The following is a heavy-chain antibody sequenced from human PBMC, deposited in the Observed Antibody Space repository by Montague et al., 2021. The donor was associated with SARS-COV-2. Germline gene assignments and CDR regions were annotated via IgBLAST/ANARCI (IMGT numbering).Heavy chain of an antibody. V-gene: IGHV3-30-3*01. CDR3: AREGLSGSYYGFLDY. CDR2: ISYDGSNK. J-gene: IGHJ4*02. CDR1: GITFSSYA. D-gene: IGHD3-10*01. Sequence: PLRLSCAASGITFSSYAMHWVRQAPGKGLEWVAVISYDGSNKYYADPVKGRSTISRDNSKNTLYLQMNSLRAEDTAVYYCAREGLSGSYYGFLDYWGQGTLVTVSS.